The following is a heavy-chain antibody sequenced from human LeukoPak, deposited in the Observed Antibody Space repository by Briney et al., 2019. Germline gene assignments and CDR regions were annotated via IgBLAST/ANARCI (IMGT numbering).Heavy chain of an antibody. CDR1: GGSISSYY. CDR3: ATYDYGSGNWFDP. Sequence: KPSETLSLTCTVSGGSISSYYWSWIRQPPGKGLEWIGYIYYSGSTNYNPSLKSRVTISVDTSKNQFSLKLSSVTAADTAVYYCATYDYGSGNWFDPWGQGTLVTVSS. D-gene: IGHD3-10*01. J-gene: IGHJ5*02. V-gene: IGHV4-59*01. CDR2: IYYSGST.